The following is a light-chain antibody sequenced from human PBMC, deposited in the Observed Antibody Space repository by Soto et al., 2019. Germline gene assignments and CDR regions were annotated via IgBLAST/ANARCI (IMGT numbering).Light chain of an antibody. J-gene: IGLJ1*01. Sequence: QSALTQPASVSGSPGQSITISCTGTSSDVGAYTSVSWYQHHPGKAPKVMIYEVNKRPSGISNRFSGSKSVNTASLTISGLQPEDEAHYYCSLYTSDNRDYVFGTGTKLTVL. CDR2: EVN. V-gene: IGLV2-14*01. CDR1: SSDVGAYTS. CDR3: SLYTSDNRDYV.